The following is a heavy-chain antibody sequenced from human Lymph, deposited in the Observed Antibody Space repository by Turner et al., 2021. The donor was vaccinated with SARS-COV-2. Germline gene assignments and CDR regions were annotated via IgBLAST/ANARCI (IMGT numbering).Heavy chain of an antibody. CDR3: AREGQVGATTGVDY. Sequence: QVQLVESGGGVVQPGRSLRLSWEASGFTFSDYGMHWVRQAPGKGLEWVAVILYDGSNKYYADAVKGRFTISRDNSKNTLYLQMNSLRAEDTAVYYCAREGQVGATTGVDYWGQGTLVTVSS. V-gene: IGHV3-33*01. J-gene: IGHJ4*02. D-gene: IGHD1-26*01. CDR2: ILYDGSNK. CDR1: GFTFSDYG.